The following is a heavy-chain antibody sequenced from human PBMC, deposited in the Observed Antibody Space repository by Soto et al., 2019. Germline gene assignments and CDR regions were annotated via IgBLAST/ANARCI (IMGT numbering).Heavy chain of an antibody. J-gene: IGHJ4*02. Sequence: QVQLVESGGGVVQPGRSLRLSCAASGFTFSSYGMHWVRQAPGKGLEWVAVISYDGSNKYYADSVKGRFTISRDNSKNTLYLQMNSLRAEDTAVYYCAKSPSYPVHFDYWRQGTLVTVSS. V-gene: IGHV3-30*18. CDR1: GFTFSSYG. CDR2: ISYDGSNK. CDR3: AKSPSYPVHFDY. D-gene: IGHD1-26*01.